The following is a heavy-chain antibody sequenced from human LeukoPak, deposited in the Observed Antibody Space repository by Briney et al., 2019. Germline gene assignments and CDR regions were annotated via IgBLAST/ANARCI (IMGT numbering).Heavy chain of an antibody. J-gene: IGHJ3*02. Sequence: GGSLRLSCAASGFTSSSYGMHWVRQTPGKGLEWVAFIRYDGSNKYNADSVKGRFTISRDNYKNTLYLQMNSLRAEDTAVYYCAKDRGGWFGEYAFDIWGQGTMVTVSS. CDR2: IRYDGSNK. CDR1: GFTSSSYG. V-gene: IGHV3-30*02. D-gene: IGHD3-10*01. CDR3: AKDRGGWFGEYAFDI.